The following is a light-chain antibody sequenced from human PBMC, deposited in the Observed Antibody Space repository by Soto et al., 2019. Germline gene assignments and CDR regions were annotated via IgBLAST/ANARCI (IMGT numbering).Light chain of an antibody. V-gene: IGKV3-20*01. J-gene: IGKJ4*01. Sequence: EIVLTQSPGTLSLSPGERGTLSCRVSQSVSSTYLAWYQQKPGQAPRLLTYGASNRATGIPDRFSGSGSGTDFTLTITRLEPEDCAVYYCQQYVSSPPTFGGGTKVEIK. CDR3: QQYVSSPPT. CDR2: GAS. CDR1: QSVSSTY.